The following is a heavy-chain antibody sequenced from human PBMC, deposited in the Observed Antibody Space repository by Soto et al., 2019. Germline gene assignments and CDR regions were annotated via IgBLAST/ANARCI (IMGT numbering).Heavy chain of an antibody. CDR3: ARQLTTTSRSALTKWFDP. CDR1: GGSISSGDYY. D-gene: IGHD4-4*01. Sequence: LSLTCTVSGGSISSGDYYWSWIRQPPGKGLEWIGYIYYSGSTYYNPSLKSRVTISVDTSKNQFSLKLSSVTAADTAVYYCARQLTTTSRSALTKWFDPLGQGTLVTVFS. J-gene: IGHJ5*02. V-gene: IGHV4-30-4*01. CDR2: IYYSGST.